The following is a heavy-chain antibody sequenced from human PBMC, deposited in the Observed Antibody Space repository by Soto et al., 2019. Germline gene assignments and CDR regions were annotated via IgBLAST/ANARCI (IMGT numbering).Heavy chain of an antibody. J-gene: IGHJ5*02. CDR3: ARGYYDYIWGSYRFWWFDP. CDR2: INHSGST. V-gene: IGHV4-34*01. D-gene: IGHD3-16*02. Sequence: QVQLQQWGAGLLKPSETPSLTCAVYGGSFSGYYWSWIRQPPGKGLEWIGEINHSGSTNYNPSLKSRVTISVDTSKNQFSLKLSSVTAADTAVYYCARGYYDYIWGSYRFWWFDPWGQGTLVTVSS. CDR1: GGSFSGYY.